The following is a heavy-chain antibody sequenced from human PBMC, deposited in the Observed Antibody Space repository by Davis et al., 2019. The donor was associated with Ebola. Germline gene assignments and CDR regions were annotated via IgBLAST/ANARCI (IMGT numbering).Heavy chain of an antibody. CDR3: ARHRRSSSWSDFDY. Sequence: GGSLRLSCKGSGYSFTTYWIGWVRQMPGKGLEWMGIIYPGDSDTRYSPSFQGQVTISADKSISTAYLQWSSLRASDTAMYYCARHRRSSSWSDFDYWGQGTLVTVSS. D-gene: IGHD6-13*01. CDR1: GYSFTTYW. V-gene: IGHV5-51*01. J-gene: IGHJ4*02. CDR2: IYPGDSDT.